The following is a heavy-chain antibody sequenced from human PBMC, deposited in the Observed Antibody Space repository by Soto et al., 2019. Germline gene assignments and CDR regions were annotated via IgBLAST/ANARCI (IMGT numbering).Heavy chain of an antibody. CDR1: GYTITSYA. CDR2: INAGNGNT. J-gene: IGHJ4*02. CDR3: ARRHYDFWSGYNPFDY. D-gene: IGHD3-3*01. Sequence: ASVKVSCKASGYTITSYAMHCVRQAPGQRLEGMGWINAGNGNTKYSQKFQGRVTITRDTSASTAYMELSSLRSEDTAVYYCARRHYDFWSGYNPFDYWGQGTLVTVSS. V-gene: IGHV1-3*01.